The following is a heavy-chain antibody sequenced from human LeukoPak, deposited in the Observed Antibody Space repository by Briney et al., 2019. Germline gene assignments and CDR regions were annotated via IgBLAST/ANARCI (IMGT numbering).Heavy chain of an antibody. CDR3: AITTRDDFGEYFFDY. D-gene: IGHD4-17*01. CDR1: GGSISTYY. V-gene: IGHV4-59*01. Sequence: PSETLSLTCAVSGGSISTYYWSWIRQPPGKGLEWIGYIYHGGSAMYSPSLRRRATISVDRPNNHFSLKLTSVTAADTAVYFCAITTRDDFGEYFFDYWGQGTLVTVSS. J-gene: IGHJ4*02. CDR2: IYHGGSA.